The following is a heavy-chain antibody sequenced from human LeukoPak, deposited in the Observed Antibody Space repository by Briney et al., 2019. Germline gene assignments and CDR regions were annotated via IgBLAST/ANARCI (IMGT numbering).Heavy chain of an antibody. V-gene: IGHV4-59*01. CDR2: IYYSGST. CDR1: GGSISRYY. Sequence: PSETLSLTCTVSGGSISRYYWNWIRQPPGKGLEWMGYIYYSGSTNCNPSLKSRVTISVDTSKNQFSLKLSSVTAADTAVYYCARVDCSGGSCYSFDYWGQGTLVTVSS. J-gene: IGHJ4*02. D-gene: IGHD2-15*01. CDR3: ARVDCSGGSCYSFDY.